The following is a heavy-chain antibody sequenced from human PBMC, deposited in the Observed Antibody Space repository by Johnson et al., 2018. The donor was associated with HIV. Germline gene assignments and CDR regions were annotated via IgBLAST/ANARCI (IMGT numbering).Heavy chain of an antibody. V-gene: IGHV3-33*06. CDR3: AKDRDNYCTGVVCPDAFDI. Sequence: QVQLVESGGGVVQPGRSLRLSCAATGFTFSSYGMHWVRQAPGKGLEWVAVIWYDGSNKYFADSVKGRFTISRDNSKNTLYLQLTSLRAEDTALYYCAKDRDNYCTGVVCPDAFDIWGQGTMVTVSS. J-gene: IGHJ3*02. CDR1: GFTFSSYG. CDR2: IWYDGSNK. D-gene: IGHD2-8*02.